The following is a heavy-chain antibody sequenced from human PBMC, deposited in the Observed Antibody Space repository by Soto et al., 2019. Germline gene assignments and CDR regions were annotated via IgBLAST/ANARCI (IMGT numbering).Heavy chain of an antibody. D-gene: IGHD2-2*01. CDR3: ARDLGYCSSTSCQSYGMDV. V-gene: IGHV3-13*01. Sequence: GGSLRLSCAASGFNFSSYDMHWVRQGTGKGLEWVSIIGTSGDTYYPGSVKGRFTISRENGKNTLYLQMNSLRAEDTAVYYCARDLGYCSSTSCQSYGMDVWGQGTTVTVLL. J-gene: IGHJ6*02. CDR1: GFNFSSYD. CDR2: IGTSGDT.